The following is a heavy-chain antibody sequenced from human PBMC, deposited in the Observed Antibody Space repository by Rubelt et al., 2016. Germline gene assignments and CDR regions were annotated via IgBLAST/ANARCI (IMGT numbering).Heavy chain of an antibody. CDR2: INPSGCST. Sequence: QVQLVQSGAEVKKPGASVKVSCKASGYTFTSYYMHWVRQAPGQGLEWMGIINPSGCSTSYAQKLQGRGTMTRDKARGTVYMELRSLRSEDTAVYYGARESGIGGSYSHDAFDIWGQGTMVTVSS. V-gene: IGHV1-46*04. CDR3: ARESGIGGSYSHDAFDI. D-gene: IGHD1-26*01. CDR1: GYTFTSYY. J-gene: IGHJ3*02.